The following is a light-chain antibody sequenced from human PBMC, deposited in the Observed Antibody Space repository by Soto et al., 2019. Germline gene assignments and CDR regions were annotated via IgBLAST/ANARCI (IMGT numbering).Light chain of an antibody. Sequence: DIVLTQSPGTLSLSPGERATLSCRASQSVSSNYLAWYQQKPGQAPRLLIYGASTRATGVPDRFSGSGSGTDFTLTISILEPEDFAVYHCQQYGSLSWTFGQGNKVEIK. CDR1: QSVSSNY. V-gene: IGKV3-20*01. J-gene: IGKJ1*01. CDR3: QQYGSLSWT. CDR2: GAS.